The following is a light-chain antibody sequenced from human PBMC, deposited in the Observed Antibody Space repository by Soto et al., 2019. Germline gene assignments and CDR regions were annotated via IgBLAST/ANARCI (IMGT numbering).Light chain of an antibody. CDR3: QHWTDYAWT. CDR2: KTS. V-gene: IGKV1-5*03. CDR1: QSISIW. Sequence: DIHMTQSPSTLSASVGDRVTITCRASQSISIWLAWYQQKPGKAPNLLIYKTSSLETGVPSRFSGSGYRTEFTLTISSLQPDEFATYYCQHWTDYAWTFGQGTKVEVK. J-gene: IGKJ1*01.